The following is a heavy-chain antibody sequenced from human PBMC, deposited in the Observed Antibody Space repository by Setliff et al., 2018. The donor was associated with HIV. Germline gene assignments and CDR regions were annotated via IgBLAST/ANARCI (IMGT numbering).Heavy chain of an antibody. CDR3: TGPRGDEAFDI. D-gene: IGHD3-10*01. Sequence: SVKVSCKTSGGTSSTHAINWVRQAPGQGLEWMGQIISILDITSYAQKLQGRVSITADESTSTFYMELSDLTSADTAVYYCTGPRGDEAFDIWGQGTKVTVSS. V-gene: IGHV1-69*10. CDR2: IISILDIT. CDR1: GGTSSTHA. J-gene: IGHJ3*02.